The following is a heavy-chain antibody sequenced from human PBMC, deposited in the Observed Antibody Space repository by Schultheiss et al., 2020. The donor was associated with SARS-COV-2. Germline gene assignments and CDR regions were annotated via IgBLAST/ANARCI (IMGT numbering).Heavy chain of an antibody. Sequence: SVKVSCKASGFTFTSSAMQWVRQARGQRLEWIGWIVVGSGNTNYAQKFQERVTITRDMSTSTAYMELSSLRSEDTAVYYCARDRIRGYYYMDVWGKGTTVTVSS. J-gene: IGHJ6*03. CDR3: ARDRIRGYYYMDV. CDR2: IVVGSGNT. CDR1: GFTFTSSA. D-gene: IGHD1-14*01. V-gene: IGHV1-58*02.